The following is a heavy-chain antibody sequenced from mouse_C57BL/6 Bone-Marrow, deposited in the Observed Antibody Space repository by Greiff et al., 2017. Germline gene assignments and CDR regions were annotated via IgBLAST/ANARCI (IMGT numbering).Heavy chain of an antibody. CDR3: AREDGYYAMDY. J-gene: IGHJ4*01. V-gene: IGHV1-69*01. CDR1: CYTFTSYW. CDR2: IDPSDSYT. D-gene: IGHD2-3*01. Sequence: VQLQQPGAELVMPGASVKLSCKASCYTFTSYWAHWVKQRPGQGLEWIGEIDPSDSYTNYNQKFKGKSTLTVDKSSSTAYMQLSSLTSEDSAVYYCAREDGYYAMDYWRQGTSVTVSS.